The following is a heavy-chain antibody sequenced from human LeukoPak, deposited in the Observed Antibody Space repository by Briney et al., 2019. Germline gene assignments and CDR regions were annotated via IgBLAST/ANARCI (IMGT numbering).Heavy chain of an antibody. CDR3: ARDDYGDHGRAFDI. D-gene: IGHD4-17*01. J-gene: IGHJ3*02. CDR2: INHSGST. V-gene: IGHV4-34*01. Sequence: PSETLSLTCAVYGGSFSGYYWSWIRQPPGKGLEWIGEINHSGSTNYNPSLKSRVTISVDTSKNQFSLKLSSVTAADTAVYYCARDDYGDHGRAFDIWGQGTMVTVSS. CDR1: GGSFSGYY.